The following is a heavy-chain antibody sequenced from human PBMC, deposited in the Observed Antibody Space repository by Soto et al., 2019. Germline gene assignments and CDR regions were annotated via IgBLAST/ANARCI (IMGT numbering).Heavy chain of an antibody. CDR1: GFTFRSYG. Sequence: RGSLRLSCAASGFTFRSYGIHWVRQAPGKGLEWVALIWFDGSKKYYVDSVKGRFAVSRDNSKNTLYLQMNSLRVEDTAVYYCAKGEDYYYYDMDVWGQGTTVTVS. CDR2: IWFDGSKK. CDR3: AKGEDYYYYDMDV. J-gene: IGHJ6*02. V-gene: IGHV3-33*06.